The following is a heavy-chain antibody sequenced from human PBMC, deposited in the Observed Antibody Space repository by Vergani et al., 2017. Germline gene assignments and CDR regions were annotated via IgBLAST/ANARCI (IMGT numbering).Heavy chain of an antibody. CDR3: AKEPPNYGDLRHS. V-gene: IGHV3-33*06. D-gene: IGHD4-17*01. Sequence: QVQLVESGGGVVQPGRSLRLSCEASGFIFSSYGMNWVRQAPGKGLEWVAGIWSDGSDENYADSVKGRFTVSRDNSKKMLYLQMSSLRAEDTAVYYCAKEPPNYGDLRHSWGQGTLVTVSS. CDR2: IWSDGSDE. CDR1: GFIFSSYG. J-gene: IGHJ5*02.